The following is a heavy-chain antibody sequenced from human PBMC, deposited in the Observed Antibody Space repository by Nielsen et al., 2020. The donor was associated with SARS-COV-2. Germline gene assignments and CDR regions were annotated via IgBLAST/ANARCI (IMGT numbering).Heavy chain of an antibody. V-gene: IGHV4-34*01. CDR1: GGSFSGYY. D-gene: IGHD4-17*01. J-gene: IGHJ6*02. CDR3: ARGRVGYGDYVGDYYHYGMDV. CDR2: INHSGST. Sequence: SETLSLTCAVYGGSFSGYYWSWIRQPPGKGLEWIGEINHSGSTNYNPSLKSRVTISVDTSKNQFSLKLSTVTAADTAVYYCARGRVGYGDYVGDYYHYGMDVWGQGTTVTVSS.